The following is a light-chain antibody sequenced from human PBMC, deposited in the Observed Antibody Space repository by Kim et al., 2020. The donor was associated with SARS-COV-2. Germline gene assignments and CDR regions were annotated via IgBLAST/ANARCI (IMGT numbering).Light chain of an antibody. CDR1: TNDVDNYNY. V-gene: IGLV2-8*01. CDR3: SSYGGYVL. CDR2: DVS. Sequence: QSALTQPPSASGSPGQSVTISCNGTTNDVDNYNYVAWYQQHPGKAPKLMIYDVSKRPSGVPDRFSGFRSANAASLTVSGLQAEDEADYYCSSYGGYVLFGGGTQLTVL. J-gene: IGLJ2*01.